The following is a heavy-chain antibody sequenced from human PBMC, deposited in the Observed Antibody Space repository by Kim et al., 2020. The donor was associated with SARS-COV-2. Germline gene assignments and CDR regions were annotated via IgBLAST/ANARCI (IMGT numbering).Heavy chain of an antibody. Sequence: SETLSLTCTVSGGYITSYYWNWIRQPPGKGLEWIGSVYHSGTTDYNPSLESRVTMSADTSKNQFSLDLSSVTAADTAVYYCARQYYDYVWGSYRSGNYYFDSWGQGTLVTVSS. D-gene: IGHD3-16*02. CDR1: GGYITSYY. CDR2: VYHSGTT. J-gene: IGHJ4*02. V-gene: IGHV4-59*08. CDR3: ARQYYDYVWGSYRSGNYYFDS.